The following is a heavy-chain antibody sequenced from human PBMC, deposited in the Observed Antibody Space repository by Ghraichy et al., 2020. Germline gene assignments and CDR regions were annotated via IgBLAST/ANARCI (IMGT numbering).Heavy chain of an antibody. J-gene: IGHJ4*02. CDR2: IKNDGSDI. V-gene: IGHV3-74*01. CDR1: GFTFSIYW. D-gene: IGHD5-24*01. Sequence: GGSLRLSCAASGFTFSIYWMLWVRQDPGKELVWVSRIKNDGSDISYADSVKGRFIISRDNAKNTLYLQMNSLRAEDTAVYYCARGGDGYNVDYWGQGTLVTVSS. CDR3: ARGGDGYNVDY.